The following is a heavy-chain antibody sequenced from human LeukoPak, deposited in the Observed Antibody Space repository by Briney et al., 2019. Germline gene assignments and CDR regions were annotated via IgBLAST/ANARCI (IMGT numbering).Heavy chain of an antibody. Sequence: LVKPSETLSLTCTVSGGSISLYHWSWVRQSPGKGLDWLGYIHHSGTTNYDPSLKSRVTISIDTSKNQFSLKLNSLTAADTAVYYCARYYCPNDVCNSFDSWGQGTLVTVSS. D-gene: IGHD2-8*01. V-gene: IGHV4-59*01. CDR1: GGSISLYH. J-gene: IGHJ4*02. CDR3: ARYYCPNDVCNSFDS. CDR2: IHHSGTT.